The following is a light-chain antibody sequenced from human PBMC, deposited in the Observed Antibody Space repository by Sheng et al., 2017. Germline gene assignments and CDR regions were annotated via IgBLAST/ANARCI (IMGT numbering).Light chain of an antibody. CDR2: KTS. J-gene: IGKJ1*01. Sequence: DIQMTQSPSSLSASVGDRVTITCRATQAIGNWLAWYQQRPGQAPKLLIYKTSNLQTGVPSRFSGSRSGTEFTLTISSLQPDDFATYYCQQYHTYSWTFGQGTKVEIK. CDR1: QAIGNW. V-gene: IGKV1-5*03. CDR3: QQYHTYSWT.